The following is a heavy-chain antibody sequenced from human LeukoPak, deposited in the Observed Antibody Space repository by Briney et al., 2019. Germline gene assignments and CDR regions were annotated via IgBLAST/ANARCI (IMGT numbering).Heavy chain of an antibody. D-gene: IGHD1-26*01. CDR2: IRYDGSNK. V-gene: IGHV3-30*02. CDR3: ATLVGADFDY. Sequence: GGSLRLSCAASGFTFSSYGMHWVRQAPGKGLEWVAFIRYDGSNKYYADSVKGRFTISSDNSKNTLYLQMNSLRAEDTAVYYCATLVGADFDYWGQGTLVTVSS. CDR1: GFTFSSYG. J-gene: IGHJ4*02.